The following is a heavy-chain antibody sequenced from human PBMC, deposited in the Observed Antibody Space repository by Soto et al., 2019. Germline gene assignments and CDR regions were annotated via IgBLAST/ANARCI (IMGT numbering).Heavy chain of an antibody. Sequence: EVQLVESGGGLVQPGGSLRLSCAASGFTFSSYWMSWVRQAPGKGLEWVANIKQDGSEKYYVDSVKGRFTISRDNAKNSLYVQRNSLRAEDTAVYYCARDLSISAPYCDFWGQGTLFTFSS. J-gene: IGHJ4*02. D-gene: IGHD2-21*01. V-gene: IGHV3-7*01. CDR1: GFTFSSYW. CDR2: IKQDGSEK. CDR3: ARDLSISAPYCDF.